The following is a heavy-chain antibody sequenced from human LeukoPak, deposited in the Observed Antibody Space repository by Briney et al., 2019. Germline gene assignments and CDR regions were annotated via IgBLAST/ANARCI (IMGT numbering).Heavy chain of an antibody. J-gene: IGHJ4*02. CDR3: AIPSGYSSNTPH. CDR1: GFTFSSYA. D-gene: IGHD6-13*01. Sequence: GGSLILSCAASGFTFSSYAMSWVRQAPGKGLEWVSAISGSGGSTYYADSVKGRFTISRDNSKNTLYLQMNSLRAEDTAVYYCAIPSGYSSNTPHWGQGTLVTVSS. CDR2: ISGSGGST. V-gene: IGHV3-23*01.